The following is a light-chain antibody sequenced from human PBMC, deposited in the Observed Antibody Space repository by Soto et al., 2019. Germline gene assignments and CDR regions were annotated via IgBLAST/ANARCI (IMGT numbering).Light chain of an antibody. CDR1: QSVTNY. CDR3: QQYGSSPGT. Sequence: EIFLTQSPDTLSLSPGERATLTCRASQSVTNYIAWYQQRPGQAPRLLIYDASNRATGVPARFSGSRSGTDFTLTIRRLESEDFAVYYCQQYGSSPGTFGQGTKVDIK. J-gene: IGKJ1*01. V-gene: IGKV3-20*01. CDR2: DAS.